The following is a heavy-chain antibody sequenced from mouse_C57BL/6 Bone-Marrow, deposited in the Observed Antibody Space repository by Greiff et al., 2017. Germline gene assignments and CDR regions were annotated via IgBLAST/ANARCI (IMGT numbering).Heavy chain of an antibody. CDR3: AKASHVGYFDF. CDR1: GYTFTSYG. D-gene: IGHD6-2*01. Sequence: QVQLQQSGAELAKPGASVKLSCKASGYTFTSYGISWVQQRTGQGLEWIGEIYPRSGNTYYNEKFKGKATLTADKSSSTAYLELRSLTSEDSADYCGAKASHVGYFDFWGTGTTLTVSS. V-gene: IGHV1-81*01. J-gene: IGHJ1*03. CDR2: IYPRSGNT.